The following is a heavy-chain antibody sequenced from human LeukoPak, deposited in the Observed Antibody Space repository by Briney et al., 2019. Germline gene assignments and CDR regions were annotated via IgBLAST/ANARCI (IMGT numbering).Heavy chain of an antibody. Sequence: GESLKISCKASGYSFTTYWIGWVRPMPGKGLEWMGIIYPADSAARYSPSFQGQVTISADKSISPASLQWSSLKASDTAMYYCARERSSQGYFDFWGQGTLVTVSS. J-gene: IGHJ4*02. V-gene: IGHV5-51*01. D-gene: IGHD6-6*01. CDR3: ARERSSQGYFDF. CDR1: GYSFTTYW. CDR2: IYPADSAA.